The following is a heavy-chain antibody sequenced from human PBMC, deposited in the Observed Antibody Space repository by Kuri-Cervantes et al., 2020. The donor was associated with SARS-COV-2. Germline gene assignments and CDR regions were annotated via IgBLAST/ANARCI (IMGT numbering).Heavy chain of an antibody. D-gene: IGHD5-24*01. Sequence: ASVKVSCKASGYTFTDYYLHWVRQAPGQGLEWVGWINPDTGYTNYAQKFQGRVTMTRDTSISTAYMEMSRLRSDDTAVYYCALMAGYYYYYYMDVWGKGTTVTVSS. J-gene: IGHJ6*03. CDR3: ALMAGYYYYYYMDV. CDR1: GYTFTDYY. CDR2: INPDTGYT. V-gene: IGHV1-2*02.